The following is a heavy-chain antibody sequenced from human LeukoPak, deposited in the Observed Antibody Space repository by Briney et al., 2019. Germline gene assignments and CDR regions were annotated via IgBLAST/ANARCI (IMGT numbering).Heavy chain of an antibody. V-gene: IGHV3-30*18. CDR1: GFTFSSYG. CDR2: ISYDGSNK. D-gene: IGHD3-10*01. Sequence: TGGSLRLSCAASGFTFSSYGMHWVRQAPGKGLEWVAVISYDGSNKYYADSVKGRFTISRDNSKNTLYLQMNSLRAEDTAVYYCAKDRDNYGSGSTFDYWGQGTLVTVSS. CDR3: AKDRDNYGSGSTFDY. J-gene: IGHJ4*02.